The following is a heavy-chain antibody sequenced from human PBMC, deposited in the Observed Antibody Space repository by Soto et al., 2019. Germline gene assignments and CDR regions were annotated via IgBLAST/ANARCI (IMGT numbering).Heavy chain of an antibody. J-gene: IGHJ4*02. CDR1: GGTFSSYA. D-gene: IGHD3-10*01. CDR3: ARVSGDYLGGSGRPFDY. V-gene: IGHV1-69*01. CDR2: IIPIFGTA. Sequence: QVQLVQSGAEVKKPGSSVKVSCKASGGTFSSYAISWVRQTPGQGLEWMGGIIPIFGTANYAQTLQGRVTITAGDSTITAYMELSSLRSEDTAVYSFARVSGDYLGGSGRPFDYWGQGTLVTVSS.